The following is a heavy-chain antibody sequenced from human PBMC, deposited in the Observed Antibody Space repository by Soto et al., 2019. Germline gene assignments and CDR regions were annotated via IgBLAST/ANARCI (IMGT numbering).Heavy chain of an antibody. J-gene: IGHJ4*02. CDR3: AKMTTRRFDY. Sequence: GGSLRLSCAASGFTFSSYAMSLARQSPGKGLEWVSGISGSGLSTNYADSVKGRFTISRDNSKNTLYLQMNSLRAEDTAVYYCAKMTTRRFDYWGQGTLVAVSS. CDR1: GFTFSSYA. V-gene: IGHV3-23*01. D-gene: IGHD4-17*01. CDR2: ISGSGLST.